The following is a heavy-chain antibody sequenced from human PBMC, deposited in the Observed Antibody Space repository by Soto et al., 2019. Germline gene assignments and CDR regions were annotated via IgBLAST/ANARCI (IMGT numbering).Heavy chain of an antibody. CDR3: ARILRFGTLSPAFEI. CDR1: GYTFTSYG. V-gene: IGHV1-18*01. CDR2: ISAYNGNT. Sequence: ASVKVSCRASGYTFTSYGISWVRQAPGQGLEWMGWISAYNGNTNYAQKLQGRVTMTTDTSTSTAYMELRSLRSDDTAVYYCARILRFGTLSPAFEIWGQGTRVTVPS. J-gene: IGHJ3*02. D-gene: IGHD3-10*01.